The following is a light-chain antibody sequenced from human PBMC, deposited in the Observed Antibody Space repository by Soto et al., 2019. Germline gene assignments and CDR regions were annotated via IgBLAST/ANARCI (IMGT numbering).Light chain of an antibody. CDR3: QSYDASLRGSGV. CDR2: EVS. CDR1: SSDIGNYDF. V-gene: IGLV2-14*01. J-gene: IGLJ1*01. Sequence: QSVLTQPASVSGSPGQSITISCTGTSSDIGNYDFVSWYQQVPGTAPKAMIYEVSSRPSGVSNRFSGSKSGNTASLTISGLQAEDEADYYCQSYDASLRGSGVFGTGTKLTVL.